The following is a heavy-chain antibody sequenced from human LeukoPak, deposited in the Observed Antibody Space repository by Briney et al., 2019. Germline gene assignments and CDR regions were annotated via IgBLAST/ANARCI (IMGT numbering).Heavy chain of an antibody. CDR2: IYYSGST. Sequence: PSETLSLTCTVSGGSISSSSYYWGWIRQPPGKGLEWIGSIYYSGSTYYNPSLKSRVTISVDTSKNQFSLKLSSVTAADTAVYYCARRYYDSSGYIDYWGQGTLVTVSS. D-gene: IGHD3-22*01. J-gene: IGHJ4*02. V-gene: IGHV4-39*01. CDR3: ARRYYDSSGYIDY. CDR1: GGSISSSSYY.